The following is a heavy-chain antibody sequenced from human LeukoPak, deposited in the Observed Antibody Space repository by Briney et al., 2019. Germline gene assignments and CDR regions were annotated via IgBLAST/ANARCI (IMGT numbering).Heavy chain of an antibody. J-gene: IGHJ4*02. CDR2: INHSGST. CDR1: GDSISHYY. Sequence: SETLSLTCDVSGDSISHYYWSWIRRPAGKGLEWIGEINHSGSTNHNPSLNSRVTISVDTSKSQFSLKLSSVTAADTAVYYCARNSPYFDYWGQGTLVTVSS. V-gene: IGHV4-34*01. D-gene: IGHD4-23*01. CDR3: ARNSPYFDY.